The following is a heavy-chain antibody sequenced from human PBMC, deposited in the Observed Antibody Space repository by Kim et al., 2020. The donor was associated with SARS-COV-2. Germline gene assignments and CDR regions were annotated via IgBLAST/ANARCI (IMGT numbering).Heavy chain of an antibody. Sequence: GGSLRLSCAASGFTFSSQGMHWVRQAPGKGLELVAVIWYDGSNKYYADSVKGRFTISRDNSKNMLYLQMNSLRAEDTAVYYCARGPRSDYDLLTGYPRAGEEWGYYIDYWGQGTLVTVSS. J-gene: IGHJ4*02. V-gene: IGHV3-33*01. CDR3: ARGPRSDYDLLTGYPRAGEEWGYYIDY. CDR1: GFTFSSQG. CDR2: IWYDGSNK. D-gene: IGHD3-9*01.